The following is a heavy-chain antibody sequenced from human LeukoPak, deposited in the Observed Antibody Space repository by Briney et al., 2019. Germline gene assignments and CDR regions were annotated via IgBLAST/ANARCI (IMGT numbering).Heavy chain of an antibody. CDR3: ARYCSSTSCYYAFDI. J-gene: IGHJ3*02. V-gene: IGHV4-59*06. D-gene: IGHD2-2*01. Sequence: SETLSLTCTVSGGSISSYYWSWIRQHPGKGLEWIGYIYYSGSTYYNPSLKSRVTISVDTSKNQFSLKLSSVTAADTAVYYCARYCSSTSCYYAFDIWGQGTMVTVSS. CDR2: IYYSGST. CDR1: GGSISSYY.